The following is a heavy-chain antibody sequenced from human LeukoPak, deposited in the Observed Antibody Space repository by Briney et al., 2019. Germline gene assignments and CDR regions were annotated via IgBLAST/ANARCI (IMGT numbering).Heavy chain of an antibody. D-gene: IGHD4-17*01. V-gene: IGHV3-30*03. CDR2: ISYDGSNK. CDR1: GFTFSSYG. J-gene: IGHJ3*02. Sequence: GGSLRLSCAASGFTFSSYGMHWVRQAPGKGLEWVAVISYDGSNKYYADSVKGRFTISRDNAKNSLYLQMNSLRAEDTAVYYCASGNDYGAFDIWGQGTMVTVSS. CDR3: ASGNDYGAFDI.